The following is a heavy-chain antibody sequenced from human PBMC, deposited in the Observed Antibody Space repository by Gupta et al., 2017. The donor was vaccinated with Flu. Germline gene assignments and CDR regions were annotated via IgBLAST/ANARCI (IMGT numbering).Heavy chain of an antibody. D-gene: IGHD6-13*01. CDR3: AKDFPTGYSSSWFDFQH. CDR2: ISGSGGST. J-gene: IGHJ1*01. V-gene: IGHV3-23*01. Sequence: EVQLLESGGGLVQPGGSLRLSCAASGFTFSSYAMSWVLQAPGKGLEWVSAISGSGGSTYYADSVKGRFTISRDNSKNTLYLQMNSLRAEDTAVYYCAKDFPTGYSSSWFDFQHWGQGTLVTVSS. CDR1: GFTFSSYA.